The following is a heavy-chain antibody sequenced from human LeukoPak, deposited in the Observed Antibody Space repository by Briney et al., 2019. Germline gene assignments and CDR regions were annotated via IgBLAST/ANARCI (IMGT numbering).Heavy chain of an antibody. J-gene: IGHJ3*02. CDR3: TGSWYYYNRHDAFDI. CDR1: GFTFSSYG. D-gene: IGHD6-13*01. V-gene: IGHV3-15*01. Sequence: GGSLRLSCAASGFTFSSYGMHWVRQAPGKGLEWVGRIKSKTDGGTTDYAAPVKGRFTISRDDSKNTLYLQMNSLKTEDTAVYYCTGSWYYYNRHDAFDIWGQGTMVTVSS. CDR2: IKSKTDGGTT.